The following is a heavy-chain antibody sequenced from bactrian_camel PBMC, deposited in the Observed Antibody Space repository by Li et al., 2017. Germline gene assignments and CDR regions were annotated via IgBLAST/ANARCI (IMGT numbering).Heavy chain of an antibody. Sequence: HVQLVESGGTLVQPEGSLRLSCAVSGFTNGSFYMSWVRQAPGKGLDWVSTIYSDRKDTYYTYSDSVKGRFTISRDNSKNTLYLQMNTLKSDDTALYYCTTERTWYLRGEFAYWGQGTQVTVS. CDR1: GFTNGSFY. CDR3: TTERTWYLRGEFAY. J-gene: IGHJ4*01. D-gene: IGHD6*01. V-gene: IGHV3-2*01. CDR2: IYSDRKDT.